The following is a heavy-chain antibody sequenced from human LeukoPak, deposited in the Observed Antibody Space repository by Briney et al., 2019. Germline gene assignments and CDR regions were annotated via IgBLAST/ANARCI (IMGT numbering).Heavy chain of an antibody. CDR2: ISSSSSYI. D-gene: IGHD1-14*01. Sequence: PVGSLRLSCAASAFMFSTYSMNWVRPAPGKWLEWVSSISSSSSYIYYADSVKGRFTISRDNAKNSLYLQMNSLRAEDTVVYYCASIKVAPAEFDYWGQGTLVTVSS. CDR3: ASIKVAPAEFDY. J-gene: IGHJ4*02. CDR1: AFMFSTYS. V-gene: IGHV3-21*01.